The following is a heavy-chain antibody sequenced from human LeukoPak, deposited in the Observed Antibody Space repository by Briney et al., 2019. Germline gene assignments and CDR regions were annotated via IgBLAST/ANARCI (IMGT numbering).Heavy chain of an antibody. Sequence: GGSLRLSCEASGFTFSNYGMHWVRQAPGKGLEWVAVIWYDGSNKYYADSVKGRFTISRDNSKNTLYLQMNSLRAEDTAVYYCAKEAYIEMATITPDYWGQGTLVTVSS. CDR1: GFTFSNYG. CDR2: IWYDGSNK. CDR3: AKEAYIEMATITPDY. V-gene: IGHV3-33*06. D-gene: IGHD5-24*01. J-gene: IGHJ4*02.